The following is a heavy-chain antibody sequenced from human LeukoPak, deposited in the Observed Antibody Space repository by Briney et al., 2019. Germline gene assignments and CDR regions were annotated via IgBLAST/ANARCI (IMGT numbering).Heavy chain of an antibody. CDR2: IYSGGST. J-gene: IGHJ4*02. CDR1: GFTVSSNY. D-gene: IGHD1-26*01. CDR3: ARDGSFQSFDY. Sequence: GGSLRLSCAASGFTVSSNYMSWVRQAPGKGLEWVSVIYSGGSTYYADSVKGRFTISKDNSKNTPYLQMNSLRAEDTAVYYCARDGSFQSFDYWGQGTLVTVSS. V-gene: IGHV3-66*01.